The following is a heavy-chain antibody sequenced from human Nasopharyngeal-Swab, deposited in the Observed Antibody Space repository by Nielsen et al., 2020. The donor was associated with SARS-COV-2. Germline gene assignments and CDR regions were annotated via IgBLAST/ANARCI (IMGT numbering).Heavy chain of an antibody. CDR3: AGETLLWFGGANYGMDV. J-gene: IGHJ6*02. D-gene: IGHD3-10*01. CDR1: GGSISSSSYY. Sequence: GSLRLSCTVSGGSISSSSYYWGWIRQPPGKGLEWIGSIYYSGSTYYNPSLKSRVTISVDTSKNQFSLKLSSVTAADTAVYYCAGETLLWFGGANYGMDVWGQGTTVTVSS. V-gene: IGHV4-39*01. CDR2: IYYSGST.